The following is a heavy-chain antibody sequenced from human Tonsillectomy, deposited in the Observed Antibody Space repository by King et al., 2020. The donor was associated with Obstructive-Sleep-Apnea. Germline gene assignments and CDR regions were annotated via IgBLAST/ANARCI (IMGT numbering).Heavy chain of an antibody. CDR1: GFSLSTSGMC. Sequence: VTLKESGPALVKPTQTLTLTCTFSGFSLSTSGMCVSWIRQPPGKALERLARIDWDEVKYYSTSLKTRLTISKDTSKNQVVLTMTNMDPVDTATYYCARGVLVSNNWFDPWGQGTLVTVSS. CDR2: IDWDEVK. D-gene: IGHD2-8*01. CDR3: ARGVLVSNNWFDP. V-gene: IGHV2-70*11. J-gene: IGHJ5*02.